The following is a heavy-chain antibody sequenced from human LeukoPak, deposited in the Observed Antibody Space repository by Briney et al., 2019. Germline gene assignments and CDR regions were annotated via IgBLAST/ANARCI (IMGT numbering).Heavy chain of an antibody. J-gene: IGHJ4*02. D-gene: IGHD6-6*01. CDR3: ARAPYSSSSEVLDY. Sequence: GGSLRLSCAASGFTFSSYGMHWVRQAPGKGLEWVAVIWYDGSNKYCADSVKGRFTISRDNSKNTLYLQMNSLRAEDTAVYYCARAPYSSSSEVLDYWGQGTLVTVSS. CDR1: GFTFSSYG. V-gene: IGHV3-33*01. CDR2: IWYDGSNK.